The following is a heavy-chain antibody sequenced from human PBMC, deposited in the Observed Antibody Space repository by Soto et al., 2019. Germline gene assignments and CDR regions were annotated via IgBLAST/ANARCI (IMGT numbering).Heavy chain of an antibody. CDR3: ARGGGSLSY. J-gene: IGHJ4*02. D-gene: IGHD1-26*01. CDR1: GFTFSDSA. Sequence: EVQLVESGGGLVKPGGSLRLSCVASGFTFSDSAMNWGRQAPGKGLEWVPSITHSSRFISYSDSVKGRFTISRDNAQNSVYLELNSLKPEDTAVYYCARGGGSLSYWGQGTLVTVSS. V-gene: IGHV3-21*01. CDR2: ITHSSRFI.